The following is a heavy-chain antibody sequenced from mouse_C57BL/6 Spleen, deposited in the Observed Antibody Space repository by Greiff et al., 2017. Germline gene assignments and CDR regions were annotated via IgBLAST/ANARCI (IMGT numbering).Heavy chain of an antibody. D-gene: IGHD2-4*01. CDR3: ARRGYDYDGEN. Sequence: VQLQQSGPELVKPGASVKISCKASGYSFTGYYMNWVKQSPEKSLEWIGEINPSTGGTTYNQKFKAKATLTVDKSSSTAYMQLKSLTSEDSAVYYCARRGYDYDGENWGQGTTLTVSS. CDR2: INPSTGGT. CDR1: GYSFTGYY. V-gene: IGHV1-42*01. J-gene: IGHJ2*01.